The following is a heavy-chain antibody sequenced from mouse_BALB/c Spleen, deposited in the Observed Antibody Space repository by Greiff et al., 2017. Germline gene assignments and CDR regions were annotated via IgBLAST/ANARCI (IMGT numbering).Heavy chain of an antibody. Sequence: QVQLQQSGPGLVAPSQSLSITCTVSGFSLTSYGVHWVRQPPGKGLEWLGVIWAGGSTNYNSALMSRLSISKDNSKSQVFLKMNSLQTDDTAMYYCASYYRLPYYYAMDYWGQGTSVTVSS. J-gene: IGHJ4*01. CDR1: GFSLTSYG. CDR3: ASYYRLPYYYAMDY. CDR2: IWAGGST. D-gene: IGHD2-14*01. V-gene: IGHV2-9*02.